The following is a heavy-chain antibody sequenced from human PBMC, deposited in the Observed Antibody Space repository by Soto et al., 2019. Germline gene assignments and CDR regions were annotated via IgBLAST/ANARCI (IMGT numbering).Heavy chain of an antibody. CDR3: ARDSYYDSSGYPYYYGMDV. V-gene: IGHV3-53*01. Sequence: GGSLRLSCAASGFTVSSNYMSWVRQAPGKGLEWVSVIYSGGSTYYADSVKGRFTISRDNSKNTLYLQMNSLRAEDTAVYYCARDSYYDSSGYPYYYGMDVWGQGTTVTVXS. CDR2: IYSGGST. J-gene: IGHJ6*01. CDR1: GFTVSSNY. D-gene: IGHD3-22*01.